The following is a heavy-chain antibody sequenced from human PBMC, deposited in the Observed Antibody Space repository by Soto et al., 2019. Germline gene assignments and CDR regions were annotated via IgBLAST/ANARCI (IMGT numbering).Heavy chain of an antibody. CDR3: AKGRGQNSNFDY. D-gene: IGHD1-7*01. J-gene: IGHJ4*02. V-gene: IGHV3-23*01. CDR2: ISHSGGTA. CDR1: GFTFTSYA. Sequence: EVQLLESGGGSVQPGGSLRLSCAASGFTFTSYAMHWVRRPPGKGLEWVSSISHSGGTAYYADSVKGRFSISRDGLVNTLYLQMNSLRAEYTAVYYCAKGRGQNSNFDYCGQGTLVTVSP.